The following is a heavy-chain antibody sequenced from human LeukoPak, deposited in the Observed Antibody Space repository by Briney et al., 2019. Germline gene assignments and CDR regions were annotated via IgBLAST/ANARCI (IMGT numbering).Heavy chain of an antibody. D-gene: IGHD2-2*01. Sequence: GGSLRLSCAASGFTFSSYSMNWVRQAPGTGLEWVSSISSSSTYIYYADSVKGRFTISRDNAKNSLYLQMNSLRAEDTAVYYCARGLQYCSSTSCYASYFDYWGQGTLVTVSS. CDR3: ARGLQYCSSTSCYASYFDY. CDR1: GFTFSSYS. J-gene: IGHJ4*02. V-gene: IGHV3-21*01. CDR2: ISSSSTYI.